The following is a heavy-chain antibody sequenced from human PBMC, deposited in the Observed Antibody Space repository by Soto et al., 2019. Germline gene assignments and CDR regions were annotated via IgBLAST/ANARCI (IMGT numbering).Heavy chain of an antibody. V-gene: IGHV3-11*01. J-gene: IGHJ3*02. CDR1: GFTFSDYY. D-gene: IGHD4-17*01. CDR2: LSSSGSTI. CDR3: ARKGWIDYGDYGAFDI. Sequence: QVQLVESGGGLVKPGGSLRLSCAASGFTFSDYYMSWIRQAPGKGLEWVSYLSSSGSTIYYADSVKGRFTISRDNAKNALYRQRNSLRAEDTAVYYCARKGWIDYGDYGAFDIWGQGTMVTVSS.